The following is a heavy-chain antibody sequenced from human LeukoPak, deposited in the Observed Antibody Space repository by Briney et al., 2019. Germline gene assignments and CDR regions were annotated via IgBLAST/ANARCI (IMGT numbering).Heavy chain of an antibody. CDR1: GYSFTSYW. D-gene: IGHD6-19*01. J-gene: IGHJ4*02. V-gene: IGHV5-51*01. Sequence: GKSLKISCKGSGYSFTSYWIAWLRQMPGKGLEWMGIIYPGDSDTRYSPSFQGQVTISADKSITTAYLQWSSLKASDTAMYYCARHGYSSGWYEGYFDYWGQGTLVTVSS. CDR2: IYPGDSDT. CDR3: ARHGYSSGWYEGYFDY.